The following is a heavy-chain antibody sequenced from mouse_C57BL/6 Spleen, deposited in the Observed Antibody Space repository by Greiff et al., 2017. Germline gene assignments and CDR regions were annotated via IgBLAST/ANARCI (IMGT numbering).Heavy chain of an antibody. CDR1: GFTFSSYG. CDR3: ARQGNYDSFAY. V-gene: IGHV5-6*01. J-gene: IGHJ3*01. CDR2: ISSGGSYT. D-gene: IGHD2-4*01. Sequence: EVKLQESGGDLVKPGGSLKLSCAASGFTFSSYGMSWVRQTPDKRLEWVATISSGGSYTYYPDSVKGRFTISRDNAKNTLYLQMSSLKSEDTAMYYCARQGNYDSFAYWGQGTLVTVSA.